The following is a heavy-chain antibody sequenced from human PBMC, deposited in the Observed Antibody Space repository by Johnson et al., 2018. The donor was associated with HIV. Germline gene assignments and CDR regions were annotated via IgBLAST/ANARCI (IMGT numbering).Heavy chain of an antibody. CDR1: GFTFSSYW. CDR2: IKQDGSEK. Sequence: LVESGGGLVQPGGSLRLSCAASGFTFSSYWMSWVRQAPGKGLEWVANIKQDGSEKYYVDSVKGRFTISRDNAKNSLYLQMNSLRAEDTAVYYCAREFRYSSSPAHYAFDIWGQGTMVTVSS. D-gene: IGHD6-6*01. J-gene: IGHJ3*02. V-gene: IGHV3-7*03. CDR3: AREFRYSSSPAHYAFDI.